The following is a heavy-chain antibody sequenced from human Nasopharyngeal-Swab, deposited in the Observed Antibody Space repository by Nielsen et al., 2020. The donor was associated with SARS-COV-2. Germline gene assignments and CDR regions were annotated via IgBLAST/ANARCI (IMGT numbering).Heavy chain of an antibody. D-gene: IGHD1-26*01. Sequence: GGSLRLSCAASRFAFTDYSMDWVRQAPGKGLEWVSYITSSSSTRYYADSVKGRFTVSRDNAKNSLYLQMSSLRDEDTAGYYWVREFEATGATYLDYWGLGTLVTVSS. CDR1: RFAFTDYS. CDR3: VREFEATGATYLDY. J-gene: IGHJ4*02. V-gene: IGHV3-48*02. CDR2: ITSSSSTR.